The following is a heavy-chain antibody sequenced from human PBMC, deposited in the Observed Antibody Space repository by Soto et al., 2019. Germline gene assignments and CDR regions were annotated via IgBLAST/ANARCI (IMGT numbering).Heavy chain of an antibody. CDR1: VYSISSGYY. V-gene: IGHV4-38-2*01. D-gene: IGHD3-3*01. CDR2: IYHSGST. J-gene: IGHJ5*02. Sequence: PSETLSLTCAFSVYSISSGYYWGWIRQPPGKGLEWIGSIYHSGSTYYNPSLKSRVTISVDTSKNQFSLKLSSVTAADTAVYYCARGSGMHWFEPWGQGTLVXVS. CDR3: ARGSGMHWFEP.